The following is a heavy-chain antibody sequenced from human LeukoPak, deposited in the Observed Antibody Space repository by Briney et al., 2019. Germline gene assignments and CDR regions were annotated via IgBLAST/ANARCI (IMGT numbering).Heavy chain of an antibody. CDR1: GFTFDDYA. CDR2: ISGSEGST. D-gene: IGHD3-10*01. J-gene: IGHJ4*02. CDR3: AKGPNYGSGTFDY. Sequence: GGSLRLSCAASGFTFDDYAMHWVRQAPGKGLEWVSGISGSEGSTYYADSVKGRFTISRDNSKNTLYLQMNSLRAEDTAVYYCAKGPNYGSGTFDYWGQGTLVTVSS. V-gene: IGHV3-23*01.